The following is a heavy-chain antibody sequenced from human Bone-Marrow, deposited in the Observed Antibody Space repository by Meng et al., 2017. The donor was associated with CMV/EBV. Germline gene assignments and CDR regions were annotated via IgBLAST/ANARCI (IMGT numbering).Heavy chain of an antibody. CDR3: GRGISHLLLLDY. Sequence: LKISCAASGFTFSSYAMSRVRQAPGKGLEWVSAISGSGGSTYYADSVKGRFTISRDNSKNTLYLQMNSLRAEDTAVYYCGRGISHLLLLDYWGQGTLVTVSS. CDR1: GFTFSSYA. CDR2: ISGSGGST. J-gene: IGHJ4*02. D-gene: IGHD2-2*01. V-gene: IGHV3-23*01.